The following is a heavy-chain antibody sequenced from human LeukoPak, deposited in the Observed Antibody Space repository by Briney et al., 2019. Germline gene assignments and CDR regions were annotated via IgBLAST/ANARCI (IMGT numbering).Heavy chain of an antibody. Sequence: GASVKVSRKASGGTFSSYAISWVRQAPGQGLEWMGRIIPIFGTANYAQKFQGRVTITADKSTSTAYMELSSLRSEDTAVYYCARDWGYCSGGSCYSPFDYWGQGTLVTVSS. V-gene: IGHV1-69*06. CDR2: IIPIFGTA. J-gene: IGHJ4*02. CDR1: GGTFSSYA. CDR3: ARDWGYCSGGSCYSPFDY. D-gene: IGHD2-15*01.